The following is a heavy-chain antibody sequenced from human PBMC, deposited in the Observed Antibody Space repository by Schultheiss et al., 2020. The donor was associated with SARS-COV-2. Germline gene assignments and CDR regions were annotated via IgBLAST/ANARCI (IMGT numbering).Heavy chain of an antibody. J-gene: IGHJ4*02. CDR1: GGSISSSSYY. V-gene: IGHV4-61*05. CDR3: ARGGRLRLGDLGHFDY. CDR2: IYYKGNT. D-gene: IGHD3-16*01. Sequence: SETLSLTCTVSGGSISSSSYYWGWIRQPPGKGLEWIGYIYYKGNTNYNPSLKSRVTISLDTSKNQFSLKLSSVTAADTAVYYCARGGRLRLGDLGHFDYWGQGTLVTVSS.